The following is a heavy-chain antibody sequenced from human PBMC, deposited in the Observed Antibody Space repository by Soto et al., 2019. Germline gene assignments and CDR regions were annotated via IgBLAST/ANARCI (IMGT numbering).Heavy chain of an antibody. Sequence: QVQLVQSGAEVKKPGASVKVSCKASGYTFTSYDINWVRQATGQGLEWMGWMNPNSGNTGYAQKFQGRVTMTRNTSISTAYMELSSLRSEDTAVYYCARELGYCSSTSCYEGVSLGYWGQGTLVTVSS. V-gene: IGHV1-8*01. CDR1: GYTFTSYD. J-gene: IGHJ4*02. CDR3: ARELGYCSSTSCYEGVSLGY. CDR2: MNPNSGNT. D-gene: IGHD2-2*01.